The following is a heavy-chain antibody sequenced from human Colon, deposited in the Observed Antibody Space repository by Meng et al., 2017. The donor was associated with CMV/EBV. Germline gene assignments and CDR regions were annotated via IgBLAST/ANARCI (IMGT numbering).Heavy chain of an antibody. CDR3: ARAHNDYWTGYLDGFDI. V-gene: IGHV1-2*02. Sequence: ASVKVSCKASGYTFTGYYMHWVRQAPGQGLEWMGWINPNSGGTNYAQKFQGRVTMTRDTSTSTAFMELSSLRSDDTAVYYCARAHNDYWTGYLDGFDIWGQGTRVTVSS. D-gene: IGHD3/OR15-3a*01. J-gene: IGHJ3*02. CDR1: GYTFTGYY. CDR2: INPNSGGT.